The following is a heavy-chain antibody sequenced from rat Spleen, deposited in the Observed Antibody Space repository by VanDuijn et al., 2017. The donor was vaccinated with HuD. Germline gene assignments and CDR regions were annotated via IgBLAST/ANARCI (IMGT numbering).Heavy chain of an antibody. J-gene: IGHJ3*01. D-gene: IGHD1-10*01. V-gene: IGHV5-31*01. CDR1: GLTFNNYW. Sequence: EVQLVESGGGLVQPGGSLKLSCVASGLTFNNYWMTWIRQAPGKGLEWVASITNTGGNTYYPVSVKGRFTISRDNPETTLYLHMNSLRSEDTATYYCARQDNYVGFAYWGQGTLVTVSS. CDR2: ITNTGGNT. CDR3: ARQDNYVGFAY.